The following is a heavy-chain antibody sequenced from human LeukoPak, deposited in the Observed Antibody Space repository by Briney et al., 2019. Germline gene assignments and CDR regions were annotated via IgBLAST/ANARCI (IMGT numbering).Heavy chain of an antibody. V-gene: IGHV1-2*02. Sequence: ASVKVSCKASGYTFTGHYMHWVRQAPGQGLEWMGWINPNSGGTKYAQKFQGRVTLTRDTSISTAYVELSRLRCDDTAVYYCARSYDFWSGPPFDPWGQGTLVTVSS. CDR1: GYTFTGHY. CDR3: ARSYDFWSGPPFDP. D-gene: IGHD3-3*01. CDR2: INPNSGGT. J-gene: IGHJ5*02.